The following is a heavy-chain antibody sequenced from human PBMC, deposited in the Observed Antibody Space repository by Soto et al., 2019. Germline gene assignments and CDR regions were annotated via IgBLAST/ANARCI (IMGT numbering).Heavy chain of an antibody. CDR2: IYYSGST. V-gene: IGHV4-59*01. CDR1: GGSISSYY. Sequence: SETLSLTCTVSGGSISSYYWSWLRQPPGKGLEWIGYIYYSGSTNYNPSLKSRVTISVDTSKNQFSLKLSSVTAADTAVYYCASQIIPPYYAIFTGYYPWLPFDYWGQGTLVTVSP. J-gene: IGHJ4*02. CDR3: ASQIIPPYYAIFTGYYPWLPFDY. D-gene: IGHD3-9*01.